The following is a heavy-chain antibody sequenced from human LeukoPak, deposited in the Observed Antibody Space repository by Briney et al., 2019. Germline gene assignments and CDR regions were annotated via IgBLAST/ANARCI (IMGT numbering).Heavy chain of an antibody. CDR2: TWYDGSNK. Sequence: GGSLRLSCAASGFTFSSYGMHWVRQAPGKGLEWVAATWYDGSNKYYADSVKGRFTISRDNSKNTLYLQMNSLRAEDTPVYFCARGGHCSTTSCSNYDGMDVWGQGTTLTVSS. CDR1: GFTFSSYG. CDR3: ARGGHCSTTSCSNYDGMDV. D-gene: IGHD2-2*01. V-gene: IGHV3-33*01. J-gene: IGHJ6*02.